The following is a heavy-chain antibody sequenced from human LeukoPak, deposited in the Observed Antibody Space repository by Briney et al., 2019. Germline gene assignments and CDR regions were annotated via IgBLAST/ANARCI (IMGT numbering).Heavy chain of an antibody. CDR2: INPNSGGT. CDR1: GGTFSSYA. V-gene: IGHV1-2*02. D-gene: IGHD2-21*02. CDR3: AREAVRYCGGDCQVDY. Sequence: GASVKVSCKASGGTFSSYAISWVRQAPGQGLEWMGWINPNSGGTNYAQEFQGRVTMTRDTSITTTYMDLSRLKSDDTAVYYCAREAVRYCGGDCQVDYWGQGTLVTVSS. J-gene: IGHJ4*02.